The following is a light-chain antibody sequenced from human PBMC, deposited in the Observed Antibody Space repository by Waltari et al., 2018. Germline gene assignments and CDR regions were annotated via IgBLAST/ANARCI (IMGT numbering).Light chain of an antibody. CDR2: RND. CDR3: ASWDDNLSGAV. CDR1: SSNIGSNY. J-gene: IGLJ2*01. Sequence: QSVLTQPPSTSGTPGQRVTIYCSGSSSNIGSNYVSWYQQSPGTAPKPLIYRNDQQTSGVPDRFSGSKFGTSTSLAISGLRSDDEADYFCASWDDNLSGAVFGGGTRLTVL. V-gene: IGLV1-47*01.